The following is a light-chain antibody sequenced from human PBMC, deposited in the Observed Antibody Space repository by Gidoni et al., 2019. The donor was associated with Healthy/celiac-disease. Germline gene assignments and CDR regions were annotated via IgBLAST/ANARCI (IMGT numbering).Light chain of an antibody. J-gene: IGKJ2*01. Sequence: EIVLTQSPATLSLSPGERATLSCRPSQSVSSYLDWYQQKPGQAPRLLIYDASNRATGIPARFSGSGCGTDFTLTISSLEPEDFEVYYCQQRSNGPLYTFGQGTKLEIK. V-gene: IGKV3-11*01. CDR1: QSVSSY. CDR3: QQRSNGPLYT. CDR2: DAS.